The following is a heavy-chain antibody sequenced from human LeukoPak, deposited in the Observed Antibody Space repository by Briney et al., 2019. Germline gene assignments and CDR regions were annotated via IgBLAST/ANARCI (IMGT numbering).Heavy chain of an antibody. CDR1: GHTFTSYG. V-gene: IGHV1-18*01. J-gene: IGHJ4*02. D-gene: IGHD3-9*01. Sequence: ASVKVSCKASGHTFTSYGISWVRQAPGQGLEWMGWISAYNGNTNYAQKLQGRVTMTTDTSTSTAYMELRSLRSDDTAVYYCARMYYDILTGYYLAYWGQGTLVTVSS. CDR2: ISAYNGNT. CDR3: ARMYYDILTGYYLAY.